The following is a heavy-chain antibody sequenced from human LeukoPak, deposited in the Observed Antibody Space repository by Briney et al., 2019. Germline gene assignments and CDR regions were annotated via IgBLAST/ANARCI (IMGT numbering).Heavy chain of an antibody. Sequence: GGSLRLSCSASGFTFSTYWMSWVRQAPGKGLEWVANIKHDGSETNYVDSVKGRFTISRDNAANTLFLQMNSLRADDTAVYYCARDSGPGSALHLWFGNVPYYFDYWGQGSLVTVSS. CDR3: ARDSGPGSALHLWFGNVPYYFDY. CDR2: IKHDGSET. D-gene: IGHD3-10*01. CDR1: GFTFSTYW. J-gene: IGHJ4*02. V-gene: IGHV3-7*01.